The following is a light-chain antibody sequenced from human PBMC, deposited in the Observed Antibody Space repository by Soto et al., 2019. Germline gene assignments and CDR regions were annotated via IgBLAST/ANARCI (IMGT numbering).Light chain of an antibody. CDR3: SSFTGTILV. Sequence: QSVLTQPTSVSGSPGQSITISCTGTSSDVGAFNYVSWYQQHPGKAPKLMIYEVSNRPSGVSNRFSGSKSGNTASLTISGLQAEDEADYYCSSFTGTILVFGEGTKVTVL. V-gene: IGLV2-14*01. CDR1: SSDVGAFNY. J-gene: IGLJ2*01. CDR2: EVS.